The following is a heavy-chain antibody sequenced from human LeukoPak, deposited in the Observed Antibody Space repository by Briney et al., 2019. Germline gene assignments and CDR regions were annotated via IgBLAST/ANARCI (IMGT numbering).Heavy chain of an antibody. CDR1: GFIFSNAW. J-gene: IGHJ4*02. D-gene: IGHD2-2*01. CDR3: ATGGYYFDY. V-gene: IGHV3-15*07. Sequence: GGSLRLSCEGSGFIFSNAWMNWVRQAPGKGLEWVGRIKSKADGGTTDYAAPVKGRFTISRDDSKNTVYLQINSLKIEDTAVYYCATGGYYFDYWGQGTLVTVSS. CDR2: IKSKADGGTT.